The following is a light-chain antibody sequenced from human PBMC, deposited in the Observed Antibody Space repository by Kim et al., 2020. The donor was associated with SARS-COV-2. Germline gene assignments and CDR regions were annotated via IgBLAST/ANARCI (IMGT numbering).Light chain of an antibody. CDR3: QQYNNWPPWT. J-gene: IGKJ1*01. CDR1: QSVSSI. Sequence: SPGERATLSCRASQSVSSILAWYQQKSGQAPRLLIYDASTRATGIPARFSGSGSGTEFTLTISSLQSEDFAVYYCQQYNNWPPWTFGQGTKVEIK. CDR2: DAS. V-gene: IGKV3-15*01.